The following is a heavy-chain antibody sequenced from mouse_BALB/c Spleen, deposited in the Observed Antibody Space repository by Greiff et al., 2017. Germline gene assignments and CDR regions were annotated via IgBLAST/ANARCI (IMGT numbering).Heavy chain of an antibody. CDR3: AYDGYYRGFAY. V-gene: IGHV1-5*01. CDR1: GYTFTSYW. Sequence: EVQLQQSGTVLARPGASVKMSCKASGYTFTSYWMHWVKQRPGQGLEWIGAIYPGNSDTSYNQKFKGKAKLTAVTSTSTAYMELSSLTNEDSAVYYCAYDGYYRGFAYWGQGTLVTVSA. D-gene: IGHD2-3*01. CDR2: IYPGNSDT. J-gene: IGHJ3*01.